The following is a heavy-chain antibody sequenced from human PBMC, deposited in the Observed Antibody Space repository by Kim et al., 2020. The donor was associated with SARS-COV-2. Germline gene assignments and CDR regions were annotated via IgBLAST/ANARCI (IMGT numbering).Heavy chain of an antibody. D-gene: IGHD3-3*01. Sequence: YANSVKGRFTISEDNAKKSLYLQMNSLRDEDTAVYYCARVKWSGYTPFDSWGQGTLVTVSS. J-gene: IGHJ4*02. V-gene: IGHV3-48*02. CDR3: ARVKWSGYTPFDS.